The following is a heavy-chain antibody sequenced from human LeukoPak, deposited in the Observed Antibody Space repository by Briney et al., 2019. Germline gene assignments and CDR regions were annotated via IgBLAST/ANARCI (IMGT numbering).Heavy chain of an antibody. V-gene: IGHV3-21*01. CDR3: AREEIDQTYYYDSSGLDY. Sequence: GGSLRLSCAASGFTFSSYSMNWVRQAPGKGLEWVSSISSSSSYIYYADSVKGRFTISRDNAKNSLYLQMNSLRAEDTAVYYCAREEIDQTYYYDSSGLDYWGQGTLVTVSS. J-gene: IGHJ4*02. D-gene: IGHD3-22*01. CDR1: GFTFSSYS. CDR2: ISSSSSYI.